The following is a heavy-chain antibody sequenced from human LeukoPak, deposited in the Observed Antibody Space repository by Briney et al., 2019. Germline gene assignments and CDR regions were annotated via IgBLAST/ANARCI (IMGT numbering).Heavy chain of an antibody. D-gene: IGHD5-18*01. CDR1: GFTFSIYA. J-gene: IGHJ4*02. CDR3: AKDRAAMAEFDY. Sequence: GGSLRLSCAASGFTFSIYAMTWVRQAPGKGLEWVSAISGSGDSTYYADSVKGRFTISRDNSKSALYLQMNSLRPEDTAVYYCAKDRAAMAEFDYWGQGTLVTVSS. V-gene: IGHV3-23*01. CDR2: ISGSGDST.